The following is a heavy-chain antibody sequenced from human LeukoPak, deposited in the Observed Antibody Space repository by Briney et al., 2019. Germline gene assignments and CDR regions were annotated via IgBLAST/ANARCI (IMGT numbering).Heavy chain of an antibody. CDR1: GGSISSYY. V-gene: IGHV4-59*08. Sequence: SETLSLTCTVSGGSISSYYWSWIRQPPGKGLEWIGYIYYSGSTNYNPSLKSRVTISVDTSKNQFSLKLSSVTAADTAVYYCARHQGHRDVYDAPMYYFDYWGQGTLVTVSS. CDR3: ARHQGHRDVYDAPMYYFDY. CDR2: IYYSGST. J-gene: IGHJ4*02. D-gene: IGHD5-24*01.